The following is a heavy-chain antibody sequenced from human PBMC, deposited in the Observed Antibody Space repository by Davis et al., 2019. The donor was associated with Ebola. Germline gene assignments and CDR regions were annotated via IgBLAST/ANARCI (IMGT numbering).Heavy chain of an antibody. CDR2: ISYDGSNK. CDR1: GFTFSSYG. J-gene: IGHJ4*02. Sequence: GESLKISCAASGFTFSSYGMHWVRQAPGKGLEWVAVISYDGSNKYYADSVKGRFTISRDNSKNTLYLQMNSLRAEDTAVYYCAREPYYGSGSGGWGQGTLVTVSS. CDR3: AREPYYGSGSGG. V-gene: IGHV3-30*12. D-gene: IGHD3-10*01.